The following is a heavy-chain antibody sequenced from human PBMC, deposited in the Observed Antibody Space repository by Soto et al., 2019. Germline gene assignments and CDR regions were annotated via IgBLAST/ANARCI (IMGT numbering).Heavy chain of an antibody. CDR2: INPNSGGT. D-gene: IGHD2-2*01. V-gene: IGHV1-2*04. Sequence: ASVKVSCKASGYTFTGYYMHWVRQAPGQGLEWMGWINPNSGGTNYAQKFQGWVTMTRDTSISTAYMELSRLRSDDTAVYYCARGVVPAAIGYGMDVWGQGNTVAVS. CDR3: ARGVVPAAIGYGMDV. CDR1: GYTFTGYY. J-gene: IGHJ6*02.